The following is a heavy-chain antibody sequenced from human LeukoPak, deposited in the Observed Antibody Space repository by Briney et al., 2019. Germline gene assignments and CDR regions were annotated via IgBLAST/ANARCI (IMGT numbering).Heavy chain of an antibody. CDR3: ARVEEGYGSGRRENYYYYYMDV. D-gene: IGHD3-10*01. CDR2: IYTSGST. Sequence: SETLSLTCTVSGGSISSGSYYWSWIRQPAGKGLEWIGRIYTSGSTNYNPSLKSRVTISVDTSKNQFSLKLSSVTAADTAVYYCARVEEGYGSGRRENYYYYYMDVWGKGTTVTVSS. CDR1: GGSISSGSYY. V-gene: IGHV4-61*02. J-gene: IGHJ6*03.